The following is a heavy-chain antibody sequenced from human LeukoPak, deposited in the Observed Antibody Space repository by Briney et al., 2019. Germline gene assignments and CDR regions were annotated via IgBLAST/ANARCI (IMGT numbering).Heavy chain of an antibody. V-gene: IGHV1-18*01. CDR3: ARDDPDLKAHNWFDP. J-gene: IGHJ5*02. CDR1: GYTFTRYG. Sequence: GASVKVCCKASGYTFTRYGISWVRQAPGQGLEWMGWISAYNGNTNYAQKLQGRVTMTTDTSTSTAYMELRSLRSDDTAVYYCARDDPDLKAHNWFDPWGQGTLVTVSS. CDR2: ISAYNGNT.